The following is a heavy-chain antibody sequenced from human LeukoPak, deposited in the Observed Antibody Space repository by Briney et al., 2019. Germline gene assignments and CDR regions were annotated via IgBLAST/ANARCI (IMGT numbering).Heavy chain of an antibody. Sequence: PSETLSLTCAVSGASVSSGSYYWNWIRQPPGKGLEWIGYIYYSGSTNYNPSLKSRVTISVDTSKNQFSLKPSSVTAADTAVYYCARSEKLFSDYWGQGTLVTVSS. J-gene: IGHJ4*02. CDR2: IYYSGST. D-gene: IGHD3-9*01. V-gene: IGHV4-61*01. CDR3: ARSEKLFSDY. CDR1: GASVSSGSYY.